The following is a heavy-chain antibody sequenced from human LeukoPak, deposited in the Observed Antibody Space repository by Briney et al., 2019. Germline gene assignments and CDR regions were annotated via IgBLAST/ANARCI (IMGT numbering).Heavy chain of an antibody. CDR3: AREYGSGSCYRGSFDY. D-gene: IGHD3-10*01. V-gene: IGHV4-59*08. Sequence: SETLSLTCTVSGGSTSSYYWSWIRQPPGKGLEWIGYIYYSGSANYNPSLKSRVTISVDTSKNQFSLKLSSVTAADTAVYYCAREYGSGSCYRGSFDYWGQGTLVTVSS. CDR1: GGSTSSYY. CDR2: IYYSGSA. J-gene: IGHJ4*02.